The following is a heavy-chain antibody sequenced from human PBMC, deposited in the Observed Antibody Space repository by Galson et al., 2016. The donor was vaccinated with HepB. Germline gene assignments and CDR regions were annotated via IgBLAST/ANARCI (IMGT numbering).Heavy chain of an antibody. CDR2: INAGNGNT. D-gene: IGHD2-2*01. CDR1: NYA. CDR3: ARDYVVPATTPDGFDY. Sequence: NYAMHWVRQAPGQRLERMGWINAGNGNTKYSQKFQGRVTITRDTSASTAYMELSSLRSEDTAVYYCARDYVVPATTPDGFDYWGQGTLVAVSS. J-gene: IGHJ4*02. V-gene: IGHV1-3*01.